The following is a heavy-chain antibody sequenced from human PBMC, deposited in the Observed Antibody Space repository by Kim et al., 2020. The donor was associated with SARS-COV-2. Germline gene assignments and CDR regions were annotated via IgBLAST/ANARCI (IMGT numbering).Heavy chain of an antibody. Sequence: YEESAKGRLTLARDNSKNTLYLQLNSLRAEDTAVYYCAIVASKLRFLNFEYWGQGTLVTVSP. CDR3: AIVASKLRFLNFEY. V-gene: IGHV3-23*01. D-gene: IGHD3-3*01. J-gene: IGHJ4*02.